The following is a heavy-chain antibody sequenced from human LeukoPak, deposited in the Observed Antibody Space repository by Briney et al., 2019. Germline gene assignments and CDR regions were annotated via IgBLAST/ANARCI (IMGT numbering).Heavy chain of an antibody. J-gene: IGHJ4*02. CDR1: GFTVSSNY. D-gene: IGHD6-19*01. CDR3: VSALAVAPFDY. V-gene: IGHV3-53*01. Sequence: PGGSLRLSCAASGFTVSSNYMSWVRQAPGKGLEWVSVIYSGGSTYYADSVKGRFTISRDNSKNTLYLQMNSLRAEDTAVYYCVSALAVAPFDYWGQGTLVTVSS. CDR2: IYSGGST.